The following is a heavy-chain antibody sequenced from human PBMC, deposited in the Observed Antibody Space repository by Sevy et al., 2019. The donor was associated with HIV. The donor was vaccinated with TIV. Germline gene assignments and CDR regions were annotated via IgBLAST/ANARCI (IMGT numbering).Heavy chain of an antibody. CDR1: GFNFNIYS. CDR3: AREGCTKPHDY. J-gene: IGHJ4*02. D-gene: IGHD2-8*01. Sequence: GGSLRLSCVASGFNFNIYSMSWVRQAPGKRLEWVSTLSFGCGRINHADSVQGRFSMSRDDSKKTVYLEMNSLRPEDTAVYYCAREGCTKPHDYWGQGTLVNVSS. CDR2: LSFGCGRI. V-gene: IGHV3-23*01.